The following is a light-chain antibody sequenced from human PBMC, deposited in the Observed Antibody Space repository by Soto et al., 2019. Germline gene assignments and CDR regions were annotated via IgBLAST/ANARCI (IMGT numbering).Light chain of an antibody. CDR1: XXXVGGYNF. CDR3: SSYTSTNSWM. CDR2: EVS. V-gene: IGLV2-14*01. Sequence: QSALTQPVSVSGSPGQAITISXXXXXXXVGGYNFVSWYQQHPGKVPRLIIYEVSNRPSGVSKRFSGSKSGNTASLTISGLQAEDEAEYYCSSYTSTNSWMFGGGTQLTVL. J-gene: IGLJ3*02.